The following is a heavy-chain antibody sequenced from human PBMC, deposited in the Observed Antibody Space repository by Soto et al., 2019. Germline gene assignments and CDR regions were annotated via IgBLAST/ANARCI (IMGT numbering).Heavy chain of an antibody. J-gene: IGHJ3*02. CDR1: GGSMSDNDYY. D-gene: IGHD3-10*02. CDR3: ARGIVRGGFDI. V-gene: IGHV4-30-4*01. CDR2: IYDTWTT. Sequence: QVQLQEAGPGLVRPSQTLSLTCTVAGGSMSDNDYYWSWLRQSPGQGLQWIGYIYDTWTTSYSPSLTSRVTMSADTSRNQFSLKLTSVTAADTALYFCARGIVRGGFDIWGQGTLVTVSS.